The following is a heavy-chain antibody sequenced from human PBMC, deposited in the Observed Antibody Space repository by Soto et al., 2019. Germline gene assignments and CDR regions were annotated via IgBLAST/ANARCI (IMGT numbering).Heavy chain of an antibody. CDR3: ARAAREMATTPHGY. J-gene: IGHJ4*02. D-gene: IGHD5-12*01. V-gene: IGHV3-21*06. CDR1: GFTFRNFA. CDR2: ISSTGGSI. Sequence: LRLSCAVSGFTFRNFAMNWVRQAPGKGLEWVSSISSTGGSIYYAESLKGRFTVSRDNAQNFLYLQMNRLRVEDTAVYYCARAAREMATTPHGYGCPGTLLTV.